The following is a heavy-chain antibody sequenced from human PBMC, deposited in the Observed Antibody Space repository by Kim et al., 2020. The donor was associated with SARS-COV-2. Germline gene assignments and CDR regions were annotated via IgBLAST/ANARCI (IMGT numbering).Heavy chain of an antibody. CDR3: ARNGDYSNFYFDY. J-gene: IGHJ4*02. V-gene: IGHV3-11*06. CDR1: GFTFKNYY. CDR2: VSGTSSYT. Sequence: GSLRLSCAASGFTFKNYYMTWIRQAPGRGLEWISYVSGTSSYTDYADSVKGRCTISRDNAKNSLYLQINSLRAEDTAVYFCARNGDYSNFYFDYWGQGALVTVSS. D-gene: IGHD4-4*01.